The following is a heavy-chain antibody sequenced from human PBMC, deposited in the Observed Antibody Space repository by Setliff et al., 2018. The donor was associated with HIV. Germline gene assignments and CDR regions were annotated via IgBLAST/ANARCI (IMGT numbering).Heavy chain of an antibody. CDR3: ARGSPYASAFDI. J-gene: IGHJ3*02. CDR1: GGTFSSYA. D-gene: IGHD2-8*01. Sequence: ASVKVSCKASGGTFSSYAISWVRQAPGQGLEWMAWINPNSGGTHFAQKFQGRVTMTRDTSISTAYMELSSLRSEDTAVYYCARGSPYASAFDIWGQGTMVTVSS. V-gene: IGHV1-2*02. CDR2: INPNSGGT.